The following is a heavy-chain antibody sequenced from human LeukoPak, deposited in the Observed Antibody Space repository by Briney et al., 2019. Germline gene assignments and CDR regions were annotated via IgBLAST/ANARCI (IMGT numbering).Heavy chain of an antibody. CDR2: ISSGSTYI. J-gene: IGHJ4*02. Sequence: PGGSLRLSCAASGSTFSSYVMNWVRQAPGKGLEWVSSISSGSTYIYYADSVKGRFTISRDNAKNSLYLQMNSLRAEDTAVYYCARLGYCSGGSCSSFDYWGQGTLVTVSS. D-gene: IGHD2-15*01. V-gene: IGHV3-21*01. CDR1: GSTFSSYV. CDR3: ARLGYCSGGSCSSFDY.